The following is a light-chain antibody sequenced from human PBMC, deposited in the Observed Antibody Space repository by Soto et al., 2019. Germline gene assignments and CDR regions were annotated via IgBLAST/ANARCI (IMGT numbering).Light chain of an antibody. CDR2: KVT. CDR1: SSDVGGNKY. J-gene: IGLJ1*01. V-gene: IGLV2-14*01. Sequence: QSVLTQPAPVSGSPGQSITISCTGTSSDVGGNKYVSWYQQYPGKVPKLLINKVTNRPSGVSYRFSGSKSGNTASLTISALLAEEEADYFCASSKSDSPYVFGTGTKVTVL. CDR3: ASSKSDSPYV.